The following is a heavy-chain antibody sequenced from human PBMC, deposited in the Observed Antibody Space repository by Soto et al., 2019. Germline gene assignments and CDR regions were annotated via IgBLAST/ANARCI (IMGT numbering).Heavy chain of an antibody. D-gene: IGHD2-8*01. CDR2: IILALGTP. J-gene: IGHJ5*02. Sequence: QVLLVQSGAEMNQPGSSVSVSCRASGDSFTNYAFTWVRQAPGQGPEWLGGIILALGTPHYSQRFQGRLTITADESSSTVYMELGSLRLDDTAVYYCGRYCTNTKCRGGYYLDLWGQGPLLTVSS. CDR3: GRYCTNTKCRGGYYLDL. V-gene: IGHV1-69*01. CDR1: GDSFTNYA.